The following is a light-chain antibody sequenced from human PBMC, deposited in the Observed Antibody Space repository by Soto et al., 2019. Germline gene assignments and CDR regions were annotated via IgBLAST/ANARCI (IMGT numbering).Light chain of an antibody. Sequence: QSVLTQPPSASRTPGQRVTISCSGSSSNIGSNYVYWYQQLPGTAPKLLIYSNNQRPSGVPDRFSGSKSGTSASLAISGLRSDDESDYYCAAWDDSLSGHVVFGGGTKLTVL. CDR2: SNN. CDR1: SSNIGSNY. J-gene: IGLJ2*01. V-gene: IGLV1-47*02. CDR3: AAWDDSLSGHVV.